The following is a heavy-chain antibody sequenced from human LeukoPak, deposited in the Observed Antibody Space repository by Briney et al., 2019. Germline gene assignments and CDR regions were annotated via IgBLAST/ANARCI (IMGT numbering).Heavy chain of an antibody. Sequence: PGGSLRLSCAASGFTFSSYAMSWVRQAPGKGLEWVSAISGSGGSTYYADPVKGRFTISRDNSKNPLYLQMNSLRAEDTAVYYCAKDIAYYDFWSGYYPSSFDYWGQGTLVTVSS. CDR3: AKDIAYYDFWSGYYPSSFDY. V-gene: IGHV3-23*01. CDR1: GFTFSSYA. J-gene: IGHJ4*02. CDR2: ISGSGGST. D-gene: IGHD3-3*01.